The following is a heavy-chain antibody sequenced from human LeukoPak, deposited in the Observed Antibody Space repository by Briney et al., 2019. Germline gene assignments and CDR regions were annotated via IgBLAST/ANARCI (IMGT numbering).Heavy chain of an antibody. CDR1: GFTFSTYA. D-gene: IGHD5-12*01. J-gene: IGHJ4*02. V-gene: IGHV3-23*01. CDR2: ISASADRT. CDR3: AKGGYKGDFFDY. Sequence: GGSLRLSCAASGFTFSTYAMTCVREAPGKGLEWVSSISASADRTYYADSVKGRFTVSRDNSKNTLDLQMNSLRAEDTAVFYCAKGGYKGDFFDYWGQGSLVTVSS.